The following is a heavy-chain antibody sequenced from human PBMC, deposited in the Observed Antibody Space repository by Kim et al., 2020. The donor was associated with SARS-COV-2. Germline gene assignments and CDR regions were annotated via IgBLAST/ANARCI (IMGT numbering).Heavy chain of an antibody. D-gene: IGHD3-9*01. Sequence: KSRVTISVDTSKNQFSLKLSSVTAADTAVYYCARHHYDILTGYYYYGMDVWGQGTTVTVSS. CDR3: ARHHYDILTGYYYYGMDV. V-gene: IGHV4-59*08. J-gene: IGHJ6*02.